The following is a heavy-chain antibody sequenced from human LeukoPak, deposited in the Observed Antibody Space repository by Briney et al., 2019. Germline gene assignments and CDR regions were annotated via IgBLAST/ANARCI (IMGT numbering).Heavy chain of an antibody. V-gene: IGHV3-13*01. J-gene: IGHJ6*02. CDR1: GFTFSSYD. Sequence: QAGGSLRLSCAASGFTFSSYDMHWVRQATGKGLEWVSAIGTAGDTYYPGSVKGRFTISRENAKNSLYLQMNSLRAEDTAVYYCARVGATAGVPSGMDVWGQGTTVTVSS. CDR2: IGTAGDT. D-gene: IGHD1-26*01. CDR3: ARVGATAGVPSGMDV.